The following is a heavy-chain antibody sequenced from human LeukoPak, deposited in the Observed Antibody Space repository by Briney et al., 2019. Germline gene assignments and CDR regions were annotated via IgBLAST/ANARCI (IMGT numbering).Heavy chain of an antibody. CDR3: ARAVSSGYYYRIDP. CDR1: GGSFSGYY. V-gene: IGHV4-34*01. Sequence: SETLSLTCAVYGGSFSGYYWSWIRQPPGKGLEWIGEINHSGSTNYNPSLKSRVTISVDTSKNQFSLKLSSVTAADTAVSYCARAVSSGYYYRIDPWGQGTLVTVSS. J-gene: IGHJ5*02. CDR2: INHSGST. D-gene: IGHD3-22*01.